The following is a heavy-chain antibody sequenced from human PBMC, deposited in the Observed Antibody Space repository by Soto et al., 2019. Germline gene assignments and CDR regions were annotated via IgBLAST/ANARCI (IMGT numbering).Heavy chain of an antibody. CDR3: ARDRGAIVVVPAATDV. CDR2: IYNSGST. V-gene: IGHV4-61*01. CDR1: GGSVSSGSYY. Sequence: SETLSLTCTVSGGSVSSGSYYWSWTRQPPGKGLEWVGYIYNSGSTKYNPSLKSRVTISLDTSKNQFSLKLSSVTAADTAVYYCARDRGAIVVVPAATDVWGQGXTVTVSS. J-gene: IGHJ6*02. D-gene: IGHD2-2*01.